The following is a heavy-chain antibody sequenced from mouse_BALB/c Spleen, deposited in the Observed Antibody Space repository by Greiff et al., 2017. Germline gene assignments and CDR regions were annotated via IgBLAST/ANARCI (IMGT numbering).Heavy chain of an antibody. V-gene: IGHV1S135*01. CDR3: ARSYGYGYYGFAY. CDR2: IDPYNGGT. Sequence: VQLQQSGAELVKPGASVKVSCKASGFTFTDYYMYWVKQSPGKCLEWIGYIDPYNGGTSYNQKFKGKATLTVDRSSSTAFMHLNSLTSEDSAVYYGARSYGYGYYGFAYWGQGTLVTVSA. CDR1: GFTFTDYY. D-gene: IGHD2-3*01. J-gene: IGHJ3*01.